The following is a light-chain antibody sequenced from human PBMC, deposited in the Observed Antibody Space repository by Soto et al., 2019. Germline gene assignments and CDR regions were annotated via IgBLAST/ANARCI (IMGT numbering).Light chain of an antibody. V-gene: IGLV2-23*01. Sequence: QLVLTQPASVSGSPGQSITISCTGTSSDVGTYNFVSWYQQHPGEVPKIMIYEDSKRPSGVSNRFSGSKSGNTASLTISGLQAEAEADYYCCYYAGGSTWVFGGGTKLTVL. CDR3: CYYAGGSTWV. CDR2: EDS. CDR1: SSDVGTYNF. J-gene: IGLJ3*02.